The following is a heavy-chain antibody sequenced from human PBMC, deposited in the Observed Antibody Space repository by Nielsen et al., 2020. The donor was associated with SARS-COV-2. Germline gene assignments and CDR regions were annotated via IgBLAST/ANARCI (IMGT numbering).Heavy chain of an antibody. Sequence: SETLSLTCAVSGGSITTYYWHWIRQSPGKGLEWIGYIYYSGNTNYNPSLKSRVTISVDTSKNQFSLKLSSVTAADTAVYYCARDDDNWGALAYWGRGTLVTVSS. D-gene: IGHD7-27*01. CDR2: IYYSGNT. J-gene: IGHJ2*01. CDR3: ARDDDNWGALAY. V-gene: IGHV4-59*13. CDR1: GGSITTYY.